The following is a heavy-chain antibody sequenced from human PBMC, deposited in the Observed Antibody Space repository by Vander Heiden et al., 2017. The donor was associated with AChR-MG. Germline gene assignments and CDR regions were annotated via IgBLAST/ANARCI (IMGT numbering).Heavy chain of an antibody. CDR3: AKGAEQQLVTGGRFDP. D-gene: IGHD6-13*01. V-gene: IGHV3-30*18. CDR2: ISYDGSNK. Sequence: QVQLVESGGGVVQPERSLRLSCPASGFTFSSYGMHWVRPAPDKGLEWVAVISYDGSNKYYADSVKGRFTISRDNSKNTLYLQMNSLRSEDTAVYYCAKGAEQQLVTGGRFDPWGQGTLVTVSS. CDR1: GFTFSSYG. J-gene: IGHJ5*02.